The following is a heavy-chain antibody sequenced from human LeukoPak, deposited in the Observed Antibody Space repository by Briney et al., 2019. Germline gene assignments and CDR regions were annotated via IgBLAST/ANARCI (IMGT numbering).Heavy chain of an antibody. CDR2: ISGNGGST. Sequence: GGSLRLSCAASGFTFNSYAMSWVRQAPGKGLEWVSTISGNGGSTYYADSVKGRFTISRDNSKNTLYLQMNSLRAEDTAVYYCAKKSTHGGWHYYFDYWGQGTLVTVSS. V-gene: IGHV3-23*01. CDR3: AKKSTHGGWHYYFDY. CDR1: GFTFNSYA. J-gene: IGHJ4*02. D-gene: IGHD6-19*01.